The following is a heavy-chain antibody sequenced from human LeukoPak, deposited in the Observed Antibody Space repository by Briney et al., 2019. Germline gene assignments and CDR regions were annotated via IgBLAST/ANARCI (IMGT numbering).Heavy chain of an antibody. CDR1: GFTFSSYE. V-gene: IGHV3-7*01. CDR2: IKQDGSEK. CDR3: ARHPGGEGDYGDYYYYYYMDV. J-gene: IGHJ6*03. Sequence: GGSLRLSCAASGFTFSSYEMNWVRQAPGKGLEWVANIKQDGSEKYYVDSVKGRFTISRDNANNSLYLQMNSLRAEDTAVYYCARHPGGEGDYGDYYYYYYMDVWGKGTTVTVSS. D-gene: IGHD4-17*01.